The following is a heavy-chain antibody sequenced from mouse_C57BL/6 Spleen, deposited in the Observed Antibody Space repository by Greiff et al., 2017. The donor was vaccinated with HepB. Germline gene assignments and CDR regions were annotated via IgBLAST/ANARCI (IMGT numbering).Heavy chain of an antibody. D-gene: IGHD2-3*01. CDR2: IYPGSGST. V-gene: IGHV1-55*01. CDR3: ARRGGYDGYPFAY. J-gene: IGHJ3*01. CDR1: GYTFTSYW. Sequence: QVQLQQPGAELVKPGASVKMSCKASGYTFTSYWITWVKQRPGQGLEWIGDIYPGSGSTNYNEKFKSKATLTVDTSSSTAYMQLSSLTSEDSAVYYCARRGGYDGYPFAYWGQGTLVTVSA.